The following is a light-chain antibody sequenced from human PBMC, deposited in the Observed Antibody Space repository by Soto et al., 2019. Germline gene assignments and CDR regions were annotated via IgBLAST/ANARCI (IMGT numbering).Light chain of an antibody. CDR1: SSNIGNNY. Sequence: QSVLTQPPSVSAAPGQKVTISCSGSSSNIGNNYVSWYQQLPGTAPKLLIYENNKRPSGIPDQFSGSKSGTSATLGITGLQTGDEADYYCGTWDSSLSADVFGTGTKLTVL. V-gene: IGLV1-51*02. J-gene: IGLJ1*01. CDR3: GTWDSSLSADV. CDR2: ENN.